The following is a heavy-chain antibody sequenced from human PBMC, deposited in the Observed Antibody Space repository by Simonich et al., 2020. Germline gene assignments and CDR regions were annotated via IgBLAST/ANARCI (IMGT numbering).Heavy chain of an antibody. D-gene: IGHD7-27*01. CDR2: INPHSGGT. CDR1: GYTFTGYY. V-gene: IGHV1-2*02. CDR3: ARGPRWTGDDAFDI. J-gene: IGHJ3*02. Sequence: QVQLVQSGAEVKKPGASVKVSCKASGYTFTGYYMHWVRQAPGQGLEWKGWINPHSGGTNYAQKFQGRVTMTRETSISTAYMELSRLRSDDTAVYYCARGPRWTGDDAFDIWGQGTMVTVSS.